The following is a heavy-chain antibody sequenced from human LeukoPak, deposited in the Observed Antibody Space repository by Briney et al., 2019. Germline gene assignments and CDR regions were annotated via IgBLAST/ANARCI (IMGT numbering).Heavy chain of an antibody. CDR3: ARDLGSDSTGGLYLFFDD. CDR2: ISSDGSHK. CDR1: GFTFTTYG. D-gene: IGHD3-22*01. J-gene: IGHJ4*02. V-gene: IGHV3-30*03. Sequence: PGRSLRLSCAAPGFTFTTYGMHWVHQAPGKGLEWVAFISSDGSHKYYADSMKGRFTISRDNAKNSLYLQMNSLRVEDTAVYYCARDLGSDSTGGLYLFFDDWGQGTLVTVSS.